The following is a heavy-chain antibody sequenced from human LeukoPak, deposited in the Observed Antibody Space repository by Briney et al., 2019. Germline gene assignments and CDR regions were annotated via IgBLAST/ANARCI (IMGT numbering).Heavy chain of an antibody. J-gene: IGHJ4*02. CDR1: GFTYSSYS. Sequence: PGGSLTLSCAASGFTYSSYSMNGVRDAPEKGLEGVSYICSRSATIYNAGSVKVRLPHSRYNAKNSLYLQRHILRAHDPAVFCCEREPLSSRSFDLGGQGTLVTVP. CDR3: EREPLSSRSFDL. V-gene: IGHV3-48*01. CDR2: ICSRSATI. D-gene: IGHD6-13*01.